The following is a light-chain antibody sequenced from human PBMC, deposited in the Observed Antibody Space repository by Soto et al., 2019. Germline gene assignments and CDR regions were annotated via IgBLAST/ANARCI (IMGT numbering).Light chain of an antibody. V-gene: IGKV3-15*01. CDR1: QSVSSN. CDR2: GTS. J-gene: IGKJ1*01. CDR3: QQYKCYST. Sequence: EIEMTQSPATLAVSAGERATLSCRASQSVSSNLVWYQQKPGQAPRLLIYGTSTMATGIPARFSGSGSGTEFTLTISSLQSEDLAVYYCQQYKCYSTFGQGTKVEIK.